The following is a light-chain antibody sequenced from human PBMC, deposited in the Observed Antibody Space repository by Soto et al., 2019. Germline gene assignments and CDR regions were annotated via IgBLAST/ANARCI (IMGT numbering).Light chain of an antibody. CDR2: GAS. J-gene: IGKJ1*01. V-gene: IGKV1-39*01. Sequence: DIQMPPSPSSLSASVGDRVTITCRASQRITSYLNWYQQKPGQAPKLLIYGASSLQGGVPSRFSGSGSGTAFTLTISSLQPEDFTTYYCQQSYSTPRTFGQVTKVDI. CDR1: QRITSY. CDR3: QQSYSTPRT.